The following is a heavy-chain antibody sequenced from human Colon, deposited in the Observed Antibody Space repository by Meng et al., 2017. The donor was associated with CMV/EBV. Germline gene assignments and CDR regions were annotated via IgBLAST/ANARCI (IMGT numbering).Heavy chain of an antibody. D-gene: IGHD3-10*01. J-gene: IGHJ4*02. CDR3: AHRPYGSGSYFFDY. CDR2: IYWDDDK. Sequence: HIPLTESGPTRLNPTQTLTRTCTFSGFSLSTIGMGVGWIRQPPGKALEWLGVIYWDDDKRYSPSLKSRLTITKDTSKNQVVLTMTNLDPLDTATYYCAHRPYGSGSYFFDYWGQGTLVTVSS. V-gene: IGHV2-5*02. CDR1: GFSLSTIGMG.